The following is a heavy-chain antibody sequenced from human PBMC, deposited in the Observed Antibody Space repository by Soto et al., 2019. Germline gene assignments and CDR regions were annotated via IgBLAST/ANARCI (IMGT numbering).Heavy chain of an antibody. V-gene: IGHV3-74*01. CDR2: INSDVSRT. J-gene: IGHJ1*01. CDR3: ARDRDYGNYESIGH. Sequence: LGVSCAASGVTLSNYWMNWVRQSPGKGLVWVSRINSDVSRTSYADSVKGRFTISRDNAKNTLFLQMNSLRAEDTAVYYCARDRDYGNYESIGHWGQGTLVTVS. CDR1: GVTLSNYW. D-gene: IGHD4-17*01.